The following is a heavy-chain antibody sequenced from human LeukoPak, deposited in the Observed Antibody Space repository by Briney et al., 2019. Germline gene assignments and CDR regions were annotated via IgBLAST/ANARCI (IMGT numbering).Heavy chain of an antibody. CDR1: GYSFISYW. CDR3: ARRYKRYYYESSAKSFDY. CDR2: IYPDDSDT. Sequence: GESLKIPCEGSGYSFISYWIAWVRQMPGKGLEWMGIIYPDDSDTIHSPSFQGQVTISADKSINTAFLQWSSLKASDTAMYYCARRYKRYYYESSAKSFDYWGQGTLVTVSS. V-gene: IGHV5-51*01. J-gene: IGHJ4*02. D-gene: IGHD3-22*01.